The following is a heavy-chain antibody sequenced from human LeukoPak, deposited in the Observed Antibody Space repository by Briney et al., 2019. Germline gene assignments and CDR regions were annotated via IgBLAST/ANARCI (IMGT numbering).Heavy chain of an antibody. CDR1: GFTFSSYG. J-gene: IGHJ4*02. CDR2: IRYDGSNK. Sequence: TGGSLRLSCAASGFTFSSYGMHWVRQAPGKGLEWVAFIRYDGSNKYYADSVKGRFTISRANAESSLYLQMNSLRAEDTAVYYCVPGYCSSASCYHYYAHWGQGTLVTVSS. CDR3: VPGYCSSASCYHYYAH. D-gene: IGHD2-2*01. V-gene: IGHV3-30*02.